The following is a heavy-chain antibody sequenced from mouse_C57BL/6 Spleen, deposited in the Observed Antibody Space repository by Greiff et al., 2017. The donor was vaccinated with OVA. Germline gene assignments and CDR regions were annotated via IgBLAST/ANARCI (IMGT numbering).Heavy chain of an antibody. J-gene: IGHJ1*03. V-gene: IGHV1-61*01. CDR1: GYTFTSYW. D-gene: IGHD2-10*02. CDR3: ARRGYGNYPYWYFDV. Sequence: VQLQQPGAELVRPGSSVKLSCKASGYTFTSYWLDWVKQRPGQGLEWIGNIYPSDSETHYNQKFKDKATLTVDKSSSTAYMQLSSLTSEDASVYYCARRGYGNYPYWYFDVWGTGTTVTVSS. CDR2: IYPSDSET.